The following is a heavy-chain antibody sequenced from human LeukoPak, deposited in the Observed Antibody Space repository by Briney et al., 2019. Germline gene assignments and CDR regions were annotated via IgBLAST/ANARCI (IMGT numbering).Heavy chain of an antibody. Sequence: AAVKVSFNSSGGTFSSYTISWVRQPPGQGLEWMGGIIPIFGTANYAQQFQDRDTITADESTSTAYMELSSVRSEDTGVYYCARGYDYWGQGTLVTVS. CDR1: GGTFSSYT. CDR3: ARGYDY. V-gene: IGHV1-69*13. J-gene: IGHJ4*02. CDR2: IIPIFGTA.